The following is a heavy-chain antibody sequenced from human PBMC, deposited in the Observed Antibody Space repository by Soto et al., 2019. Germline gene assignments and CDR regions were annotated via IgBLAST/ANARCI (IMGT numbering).Heavy chain of an antibody. CDR3: ARGGTPIDY. D-gene: IGHD3-16*01. J-gene: IGHJ4*02. Sequence: QVQLVQSGAEVKKPGASVKVSCKASGYTFTNFGISWVRQAPGQGLEWMGWISAYNGNTNYAQNFQGRVTMTTDTPTSTAYMELRILRSDATAVYYCARGGTPIDYCGQGTLFTVSS. CDR1: GYTFTNFG. V-gene: IGHV1-18*01. CDR2: ISAYNGNT.